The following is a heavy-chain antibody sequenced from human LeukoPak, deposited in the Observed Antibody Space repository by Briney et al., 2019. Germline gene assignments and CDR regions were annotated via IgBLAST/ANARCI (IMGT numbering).Heavy chain of an antibody. Sequence: GGSLRLSCAASGFTFSNYGMNWVRQAPGKGLEWVSALSCSGGSTYYADSVKGRFTISRDNSKNTLYLQMNSLRAEDTAVYYCAKDYSDSSGYFRVPHVFDFWGQGTLVTVSS. CDR1: GFTFSNYG. J-gene: IGHJ4*02. D-gene: IGHD3-22*01. CDR2: LSCSGGST. CDR3: AKDYSDSSGYFRVPHVFDF. V-gene: IGHV3-23*01.